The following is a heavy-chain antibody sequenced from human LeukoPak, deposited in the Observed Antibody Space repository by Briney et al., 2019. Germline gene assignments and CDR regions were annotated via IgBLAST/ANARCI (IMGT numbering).Heavy chain of an antibody. CDR2: IIPIFGTA. CDR3: ARENYGGNSGGFDY. J-gene: IGHJ4*01. Sequence: ASVKVSCKASGGTFSSYAISWVRQAPGQGLEWMGGIIPIFGTANYAQKFQGRVTITTDESTSTAYMELSSLRSEDTAVYYCARENYGGNSGGFDYWGQGTLVTVSS. CDR1: GGTFSSYA. D-gene: IGHD4-23*01. V-gene: IGHV1-69*05.